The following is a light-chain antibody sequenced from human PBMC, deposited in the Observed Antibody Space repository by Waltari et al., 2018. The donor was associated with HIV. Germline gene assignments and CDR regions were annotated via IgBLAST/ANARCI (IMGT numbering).Light chain of an antibody. CDR1: SSDIGAYNY. V-gene: IGLV2-8*01. J-gene: IGLJ2*01. CDR3: ASHAGSKDG. CDR2: VCS. Sequence: QSALTQPPSASGSPGQSVTISCTGTSSDIGAYNYVSWFHQHPGKAANLMLVVCSKRPAWGSDRFAGAKSGNTASLTVSGLQAEDEADYYRASHAGSKDGFGGGTKLTVL.